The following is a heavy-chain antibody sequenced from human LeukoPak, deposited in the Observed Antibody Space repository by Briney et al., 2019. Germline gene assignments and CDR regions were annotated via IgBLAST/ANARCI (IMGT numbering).Heavy chain of an antibody. J-gene: IGHJ4*02. CDR2: ISYDGSNK. CDR1: GFTFSSYA. Sequence: PGGSLRLSCAASGFTFSSYAMHWVRQAPGKGLEWVAVISYDGSNKYYADSVKGRFTISRDNSKNTLYLQMNSLRAEDTAVYYCARALYSQDYWGQGTLVTVSS. CDR3: ARALYSQDY. D-gene: IGHD4-11*01. V-gene: IGHV3-30-3*01.